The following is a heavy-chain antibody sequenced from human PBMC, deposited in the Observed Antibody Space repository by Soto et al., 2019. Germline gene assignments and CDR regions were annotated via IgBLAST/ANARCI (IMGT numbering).Heavy chain of an antibody. D-gene: IGHD2-15*01. CDR1: GFTFSSYG. J-gene: IGHJ4*02. CDR3: AKDWNRYCSGGSCYSVPPYFDY. CDR2: ISYDGSNK. V-gene: IGHV3-30*18. Sequence: GGSLRLSCAASGFTFSSYGMHWVRQAPGKGLEWVAVISYDGSNKYYADSVKGRFTISRDNSKNTLYLQMNSLRAEDTAVYYCAKDWNRYCSGGSCYSVPPYFDYWGQGTLVTVSS.